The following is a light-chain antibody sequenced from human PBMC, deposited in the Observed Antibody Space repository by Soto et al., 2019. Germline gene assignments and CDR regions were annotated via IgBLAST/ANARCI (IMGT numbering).Light chain of an antibody. Sequence: AIRLTQSPSSLSASTGAKVTIPCLASQGISSYLAWYQQKPGKAPKLLIYAASTLQSGVPSRFSGSGSGTDFTLTISCLQSEDFATYYCQQYYSYPRTFGQGTKVDIK. V-gene: IGKV1-8*01. J-gene: IGKJ1*01. CDR3: QQYYSYPRT. CDR2: AAS. CDR1: QGISSY.